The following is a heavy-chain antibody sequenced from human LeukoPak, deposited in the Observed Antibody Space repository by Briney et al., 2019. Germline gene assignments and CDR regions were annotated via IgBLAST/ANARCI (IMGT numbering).Heavy chain of an antibody. Sequence: PGGSLRLSCAASGFTFSSYAMHWVRQAPGKGLEWVAVISYDGSNKYYADSVKGRFTISRDNSKNTLYLQMNSLRAEDTAVYYCARDGYGSGYAQGTFDPWGLGTLVTVSS. J-gene: IGHJ5*02. CDR3: ARDGYGSGYAQGTFDP. CDR2: ISYDGSNK. D-gene: IGHD5-12*01. V-gene: IGHV3-30-3*01. CDR1: GFTFSSYA.